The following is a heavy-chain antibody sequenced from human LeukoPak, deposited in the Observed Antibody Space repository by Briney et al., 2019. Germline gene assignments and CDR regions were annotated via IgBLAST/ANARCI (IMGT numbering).Heavy chain of an antibody. Sequence: SETLSLTCAVYGGSFSGYYWSWIRQPPGKGLEWIGEISHSGSTNYNPSLKSRVTISVDTSKNQFSLKLSSVTAADTAVYYCARGSRQWLVRYFDYWGQGALVTVSS. CDR2: ISHSGST. CDR1: GGSFSGYY. V-gene: IGHV4-34*01. CDR3: ARGSRQWLVRYFDY. J-gene: IGHJ4*02. D-gene: IGHD6-19*01.